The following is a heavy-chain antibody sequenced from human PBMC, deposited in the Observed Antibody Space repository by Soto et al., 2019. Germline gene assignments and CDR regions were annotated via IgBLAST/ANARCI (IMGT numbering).Heavy chain of an antibody. J-gene: IGHJ4*02. CDR3: AKSLSAIPGDS. Sequence: EVQLVESGGGLVQSGGSLRLSCAASGFTFSSYWMSWVRQGPGKGPEWVANIKQDGSEKYYVDSVKGRFAISRDNAKNSLYRQLTSLRAEDTAVYHCAKSLSAIPGDSWGQGTLVTVSS. CDR1: GFTFSSYW. D-gene: IGHD2-2*01. CDR2: IKQDGSEK. V-gene: IGHV3-7*05.